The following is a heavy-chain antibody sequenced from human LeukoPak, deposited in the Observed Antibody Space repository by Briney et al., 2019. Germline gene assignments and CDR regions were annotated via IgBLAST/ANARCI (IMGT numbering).Heavy chain of an antibody. V-gene: IGHV1-8*02. J-gene: IGHJ6*03. CDR2: MNPNSGNT. D-gene: IGHD3-22*01. Sequence: ASVKVSCKASGYTFTSYQINWVRQAPGQGLEWMGWMNPNSGNTDYAQNFQGRVTMTRNTSINTAYMELSSLRSEDTAVYYCAGCPLVVITGVYYYYYMDVWGKGTTVTVSS. CDR1: GYTFTSYQ. CDR3: AGCPLVVITGVYYYYYMDV.